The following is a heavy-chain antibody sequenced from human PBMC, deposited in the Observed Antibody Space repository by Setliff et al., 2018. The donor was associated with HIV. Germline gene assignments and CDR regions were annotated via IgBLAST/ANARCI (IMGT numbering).Heavy chain of an antibody. CDR3: TRDSGYESVDAFDI. CDR2: INAGNGNT. D-gene: IGHD5-12*01. Sequence: ASVKVSCKSSGYTFTSYTMHWVRQAPGQRLECMRRINAGNGNTKYSQKFQGRVTITAHKSTSTAYMELSSLRSEDTAVYYFTRDSGYESVDAFDIWGQGTMVTVSS. CDR1: GYTFTSYT. J-gene: IGHJ3*02. V-gene: IGHV1-3*01.